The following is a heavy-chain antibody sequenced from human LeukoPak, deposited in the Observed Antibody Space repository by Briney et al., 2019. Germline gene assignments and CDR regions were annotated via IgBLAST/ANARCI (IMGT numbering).Heavy chain of an antibody. V-gene: IGHV3-48*03. CDR1: GFTFSSYE. Sequence: GGSLRLSCAASGFTFSSYEMNWVRQAPGKGLEWVSYISSSGSTIYYAASVKGRFTMSGDNSKNRLYRQMNRLRAEDTAVYYCTKGPRVLEHSTHRFDYWGQGTLVTVSS. CDR3: TKGPRVLEHSTHRFDY. CDR2: ISSSGSTI. D-gene: IGHD1/OR15-1a*01. J-gene: IGHJ4*02.